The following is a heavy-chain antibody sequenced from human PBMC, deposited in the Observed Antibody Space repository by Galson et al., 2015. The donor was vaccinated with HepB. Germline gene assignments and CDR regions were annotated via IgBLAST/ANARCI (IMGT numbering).Heavy chain of an antibody. CDR3: ARHEPYYYGPAPSAGAFDI. CDR2: IYYSGST. CDR1: GGSISSSRYF. D-gene: IGHD3-10*01. V-gene: IGHV4-39*01. J-gene: IGHJ3*02. Sequence: ETLSLTCTVSGGSISSSRYFWGWIRQPPGKGLEWIGSIYYSGSTYYNPSLKSRVTISVDTSKNQFSLKLSSVTAADTAVYYCARHEPYYYGPAPSAGAFDIWGQGTMVTVSS.